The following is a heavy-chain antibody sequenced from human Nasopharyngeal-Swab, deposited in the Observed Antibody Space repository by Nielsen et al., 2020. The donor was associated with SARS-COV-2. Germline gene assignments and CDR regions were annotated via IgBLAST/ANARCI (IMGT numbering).Heavy chain of an antibody. CDR3: ARLGGGGGNY. Sequence: GESLKISCAASGFTFSSYGMHWVRQAPGKGLGWVAVIWYDGSNKYYADSVKGRFTISRDNSKNTLYLQMNSLRAEDTAVYYCARLGGGGGNYWGQGTLVTVSS. CDR2: IWYDGSNK. V-gene: IGHV3-33*01. CDR1: GFTFSSYG. D-gene: IGHD1-26*01. J-gene: IGHJ4*02.